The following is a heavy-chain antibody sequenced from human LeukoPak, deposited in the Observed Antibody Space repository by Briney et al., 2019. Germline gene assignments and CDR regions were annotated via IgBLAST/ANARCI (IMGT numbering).Heavy chain of an antibody. V-gene: IGHV1-3*01. CDR2: IYAGNGNT. J-gene: IGHJ6*02. CDR1: GYTFTSYA. Sequence: ASVKVSCKASGYTFTSYAMHWVRQAPGQRLEWMGWIYAGNGNTKYSQKFQGRVTITRDTSASTAYMELSSLRSEDTAVYYCARDDHGDLGYYYYYGMDVWGQGTTVTVSS. D-gene: IGHD4-17*01. CDR3: ARDDHGDLGYYYYYGMDV.